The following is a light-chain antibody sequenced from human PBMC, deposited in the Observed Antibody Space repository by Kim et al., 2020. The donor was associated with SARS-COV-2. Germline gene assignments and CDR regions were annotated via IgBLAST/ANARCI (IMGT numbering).Light chain of an antibody. J-gene: IGLJ3*02. CDR1: SSNIGSNY. V-gene: IGLV1-47*01. CDR3: AAWDDSLSGWV. Sequence: GQRVTISCSGSSSNIGSNYVYWYRQLPGTAPNPLIYRNNQRPSGVPDRFSVSKSGTSASLAISGLRSEDEAEYYCAAWDDSLSGWVFGGGTQLTVL. CDR2: RNN.